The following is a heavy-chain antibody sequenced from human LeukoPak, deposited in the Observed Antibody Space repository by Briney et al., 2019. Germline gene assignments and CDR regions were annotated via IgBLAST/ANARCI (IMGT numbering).Heavy chain of an antibody. Sequence: GGSLRLSCAASGFAFSSSEMSWVRQAPGKGLEWVSDISGSGGSTYHADSVEGRFTISRDNSKNTLYLQMNSLRAEDTAVYYCAKGNVYGGNGMDVWGQGTTVTVSS. CDR2: ISGSGGST. CDR3: AKGNVYGGNGMDV. J-gene: IGHJ6*02. V-gene: IGHV3-23*01. CDR1: GFAFSSSE. D-gene: IGHD4/OR15-4a*01.